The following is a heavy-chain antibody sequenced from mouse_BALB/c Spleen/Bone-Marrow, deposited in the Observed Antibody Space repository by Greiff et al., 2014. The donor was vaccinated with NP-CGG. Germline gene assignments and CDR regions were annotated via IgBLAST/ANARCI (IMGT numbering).Heavy chain of an antibody. CDR3: AKLTWDEGDY. J-gene: IGHJ2*01. Sequence: VMLVESGPGLVAPSQSLSITCTVSGFSLTDYGVSWIRQPPGKGLEWLGVIWGAGITYYNSALKSRLSISKDNSKSQVFLKMNSLLTDDTAMYYCAKLTWDEGDYWGQGTTLTVSS. CDR1: GFSLTDYG. D-gene: IGHD4-1*01. V-gene: IGHV2-6-5*01. CDR2: IWGAGIT.